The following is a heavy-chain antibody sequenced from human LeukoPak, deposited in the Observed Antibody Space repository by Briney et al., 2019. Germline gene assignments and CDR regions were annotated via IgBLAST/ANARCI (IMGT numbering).Heavy chain of an antibody. J-gene: IGHJ3*02. Sequence: SLRLSCAASGFTFDDYAMHWVRQAPGKGLEWVSGIGGISGSIGYADSVKGRFTISRDNAKNSLYLQMNSLRAEDTALYYCAKDLDSSGYYHGSNAFDIWGQGTMVTVSS. CDR1: GFTFDDYA. D-gene: IGHD3-22*01. CDR3: AKDLDSSGYYHGSNAFDI. CDR2: IGGISGSI. V-gene: IGHV3-9*01.